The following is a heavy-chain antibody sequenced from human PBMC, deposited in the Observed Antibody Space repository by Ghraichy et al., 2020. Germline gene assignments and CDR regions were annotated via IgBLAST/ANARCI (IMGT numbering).Heavy chain of an antibody. D-gene: IGHD3/OR15-3a*01. Sequence: SETLSLTCSVSGGSISRSDYYWAWIRQPPGKGLEWIGAIYYSGSTYYNPSLRSRVSISVDTSKNQFSLKLSSVTAADTAVYYCARLGTGYFDYWGQGTLVTVSS. J-gene: IGHJ4*02. CDR3: ARLGTGYFDY. CDR1: GGSISRSDYY. CDR2: IYYSGST. V-gene: IGHV4-39*01.